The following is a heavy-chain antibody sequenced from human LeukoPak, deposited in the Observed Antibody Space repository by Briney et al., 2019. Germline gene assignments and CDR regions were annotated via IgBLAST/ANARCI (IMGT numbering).Heavy chain of an antibody. CDR3: ARVRDSSGYYPHTLDY. CDR1: GFTFSSYS. Sequence: GGSLRLSCAASGFTFSSYSMNCVRQAPGKGLEWVSSISGSSSYIYYADSVKGRFTISRDNAKNLLYLQMNSLRAEDTAVYYCARVRDSSGYYPHTLDYWGQGTLVTVSS. D-gene: IGHD3-22*01. J-gene: IGHJ4*02. V-gene: IGHV3-21*01. CDR2: ISGSSSYI.